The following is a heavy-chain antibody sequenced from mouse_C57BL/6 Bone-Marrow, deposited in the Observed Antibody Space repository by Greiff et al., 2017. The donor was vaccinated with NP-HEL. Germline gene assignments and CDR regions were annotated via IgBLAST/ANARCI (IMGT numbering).Heavy chain of an antibody. CDR2: IDPSDSYT. J-gene: IGHJ4*01. D-gene: IGHD4-1*01. CDR1: GYTFTSYW. CDR3: ARWERNYAMDY. Sequence: QVQLQQSGAELVMPGASVKLSCKASGYTFTSYWMHWVKQRPGQGLEWIGEIDPSDSYTNYNQKFKGKSTLTVDKSSSTAYMQLSSLTSEDSAVYYCARWERNYAMDYWGQGTSVTVSS. V-gene: IGHV1-69*01.